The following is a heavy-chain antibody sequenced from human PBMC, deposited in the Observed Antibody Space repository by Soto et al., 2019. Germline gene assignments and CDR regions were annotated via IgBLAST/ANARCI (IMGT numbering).Heavy chain of an antibody. D-gene: IGHD3-3*01. V-gene: IGHV1-69*06. J-gene: IGHJ6*02. CDR2: IIPIFGTA. CDR3: AVNPRWSQWKYYHYRMDV. CDR1: GGTFSSYA. Sequence: SVKVSCKASGGTFSSYAISWVRQAPGQGLEWMGGIIPIFGTANYAQKFQGRVTITADKSTSTAYMELSSLRSEDTAVYYCAVNPRWSQWKYYHYRMDVSGQGYTVTV.